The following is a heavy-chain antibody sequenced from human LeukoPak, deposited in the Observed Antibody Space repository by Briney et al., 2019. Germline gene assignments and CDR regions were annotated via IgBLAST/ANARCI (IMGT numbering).Heavy chain of an antibody. CDR3: ASGYSYVDFDY. Sequence: ASVKVSCKASGYTFTSYAMHWVRQAPGQRLEWMGWINAGNGNTKYPQKFQGRVTITRDTSASTAYMELSSLRSEDTAVYYCASGYSYVDFDYWGQGTLVTVSS. D-gene: IGHD5-18*01. CDR1: GYTFTSYA. J-gene: IGHJ4*02. CDR2: INAGNGNT. V-gene: IGHV1-3*01.